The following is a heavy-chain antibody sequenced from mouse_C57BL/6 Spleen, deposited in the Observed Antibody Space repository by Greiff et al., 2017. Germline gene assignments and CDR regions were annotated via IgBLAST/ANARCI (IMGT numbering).Heavy chain of an antibody. J-gene: IGHJ3*01. Sequence: EVQLKESGGDLVKPGGSLKLSCAASGFTFSSYGMSWVRQTPDKRLEWVATISSGGSYTYYPDSVKGRFTISRDNAKNTLYLQMSSLKSEDTAMYYCARHTTVVATPFAYWGQGTLVTVSA. V-gene: IGHV5-6*01. CDR1: GFTFSSYG. D-gene: IGHD1-1*01. CDR2: ISSGGSYT. CDR3: ARHTTVVATPFAY.